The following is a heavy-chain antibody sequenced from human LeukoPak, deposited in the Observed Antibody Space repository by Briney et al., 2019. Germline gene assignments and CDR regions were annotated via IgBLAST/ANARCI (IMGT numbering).Heavy chain of an antibody. CDR3: AKAANIVVVPAAISVGAFEI. CDR2: ISGSGGST. J-gene: IGHJ3*02. D-gene: IGHD2-2*01. V-gene: IGHV3-23*01. Sequence: GGSLRLSCAASGFTFSSYAMSWVRQAPGKGLEWVSAISGSGGSTYYADSVKGRFTISRDNSKNTLYLQMNSLRAEDTAVYYYAKAANIVVVPAAISVGAFEIWGQVTMVTVSS. CDR1: GFTFSSYA.